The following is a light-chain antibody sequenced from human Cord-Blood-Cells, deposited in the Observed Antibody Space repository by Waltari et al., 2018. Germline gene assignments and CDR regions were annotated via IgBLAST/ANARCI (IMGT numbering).Light chain of an antibody. V-gene: IGLV2-14*01. CDR3: SSYTSSSTYV. Sequence: QSALTQPASVSGSPGQSITISCTGTSSDVGGYNYVSWYQQHPGKAPKLMIYDVSKRPSGVSNRFSGSKFGNTASLTISGLQAEDDADYYCSSYTSSSTYVFGTGTKVTVL. CDR2: DVS. J-gene: IGLJ1*01. CDR1: SSDVGGYNY.